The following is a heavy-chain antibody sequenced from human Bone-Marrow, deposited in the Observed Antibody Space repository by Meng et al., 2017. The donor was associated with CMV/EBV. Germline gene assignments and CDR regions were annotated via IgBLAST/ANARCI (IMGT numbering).Heavy chain of an antibody. D-gene: IGHD6-6*01. CDR1: GFTFDDYG. J-gene: IGHJ5*02. CDR2: INWNGGST. CDR3: ARSIAARPEPWFDP. Sequence: GESLKISCAASGFTFDDYGMSWVRQAPGKGLEWVSGINWNGGSTGYADSVKGRFTISRDNAKNSLYLQMNSLRAEDTALYYCARSIAARPEPWFDPWGQGTLVTVSS. V-gene: IGHV3-20*04.